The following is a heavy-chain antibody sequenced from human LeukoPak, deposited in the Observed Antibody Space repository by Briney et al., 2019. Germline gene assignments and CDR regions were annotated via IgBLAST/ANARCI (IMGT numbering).Heavy chain of an antibody. Sequence: GGSLRLSCAASGFTFSSYAMHWVRQAPGKGLEWVAVISYDGSNKYYTDSVKGRFTISRDNSKNTLFLQMGSLRSEDTAVYYCAKDRLNWGSNTFDYWGQGTPVAVSS. CDR3: AKDRLNWGSNTFDY. D-gene: IGHD7-27*01. V-gene: IGHV3-30-3*02. J-gene: IGHJ4*02. CDR2: ISYDGSNK. CDR1: GFTFSSYA.